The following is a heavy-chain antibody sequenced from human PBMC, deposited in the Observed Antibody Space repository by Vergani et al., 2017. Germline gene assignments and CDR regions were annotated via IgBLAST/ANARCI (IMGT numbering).Heavy chain of an antibody. J-gene: IGHJ4*02. CDR3: AREQGGYHDPTGVVGY. CDR2: IYTSGCT. Sequence: QVQLQESGPGLVKPSQTLSLTCTVSGGSISSGSYYWSWIRQPAGKGLEWIGRIYTSGCTNYNPSLKSRVTISVDTSKNQFSRKLTSVTAADTAVYYCAREQGGYHDPTGVVGYWGQGTLVTVSA. V-gene: IGHV4-61*02. CDR1: GGSISSGSYY. D-gene: IGHD5-12*01.